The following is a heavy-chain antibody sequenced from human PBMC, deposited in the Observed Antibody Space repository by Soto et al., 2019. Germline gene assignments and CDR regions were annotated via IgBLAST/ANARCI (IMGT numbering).Heavy chain of an antibody. CDR1: GFTFSSYS. J-gene: IGHJ6*02. CDR2: ISSSSTI. Sequence: EVQLVESGGGLVQPGGSLRLSCAASGFTFSSYSMNWVRQAPGKGLEWVSYISSSSTIYYADSVKGRFTISRDNAKNSLYLQMNSLRDEDTAVYYCARAGGVKYYYYGMDVWGQGTTVTVSS. D-gene: IGHD2-8*02. V-gene: IGHV3-48*02. CDR3: ARAGGVKYYYYGMDV.